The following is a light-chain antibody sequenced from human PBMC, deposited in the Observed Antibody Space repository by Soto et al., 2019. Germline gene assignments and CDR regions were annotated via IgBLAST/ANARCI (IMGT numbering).Light chain of an antibody. J-gene: IGKJ4*01. V-gene: IGKV3-11*01. CDR2: DAS. CDR3: QQRSNWLT. Sequence: EIVLTQSPATLSLSPGERATLSCRASQNVVNYLAWYQQKPGQTPRLLIYDASNRATGIPARFSGSGSGTAFTLTISSLEPEDSAVYYCQQRSNWLTFGGGTKVEIK. CDR1: QNVVNY.